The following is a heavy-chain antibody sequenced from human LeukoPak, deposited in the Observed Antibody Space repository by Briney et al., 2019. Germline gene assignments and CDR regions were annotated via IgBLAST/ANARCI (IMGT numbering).Heavy chain of an antibody. CDR3: ARRAGEYSHPYDY. CDR2: IYSGGNT. J-gene: IGHJ4*02. CDR1: GFTFSSYS. Sequence: PGGSLRLSCAASGFTFSSYSMSWGREAPGKGLEWVSFIYSGGNTLYSDSAKGRFTISRDDTKNTLYLLLNSMRAEYTAVSYCARRAGEYSHPYDYWGQRTLVTVPS. V-gene: IGHV3-53*01. D-gene: IGHD4-17*01.